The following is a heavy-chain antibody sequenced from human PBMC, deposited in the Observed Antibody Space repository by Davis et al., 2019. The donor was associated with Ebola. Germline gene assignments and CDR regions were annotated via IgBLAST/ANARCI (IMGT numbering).Heavy chain of an antibody. CDR3: ARSALLAYCGGDCYDAFDI. D-gene: IGHD2-21*01. J-gene: IGHJ3*02. CDR2: ISSSSSTI. CDR1: GFTFSSYS. Sequence: PGGSLRLSCAASGFTFSSYSMNWVRQAPGKGLEWVSYISSSSSTIYYADSVKGRFTISRDNAKNSLYLQMNSLRAEDTAVYYCARSALLAYCGGDCYDAFDIWGQGTMVTVSS. V-gene: IGHV3-48*04.